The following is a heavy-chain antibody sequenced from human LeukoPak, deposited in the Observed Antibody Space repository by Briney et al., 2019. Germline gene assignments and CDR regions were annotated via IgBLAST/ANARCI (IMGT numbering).Heavy chain of an antibody. CDR1: GFTFSKAW. J-gene: IGHJ4*02. V-gene: IGHV3-15*01. CDR2: IKSKANGETI. CDR3: ATGIYFDY. Sequence: GGSLRLSCAASGFTFSKAWVSWVRQAPGKGLEWVARIKSKANGETIDYAAPVKGRFTISKDDSNNTVYLQMNSLRTEDTAMYYCATGIYFDYWGQGTLVIVSA.